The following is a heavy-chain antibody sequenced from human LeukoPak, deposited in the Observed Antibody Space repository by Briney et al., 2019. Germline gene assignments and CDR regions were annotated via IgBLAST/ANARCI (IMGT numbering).Heavy chain of an antibody. J-gene: IGHJ4*02. CDR1: GYTFTSYY. CDR3: ARGDIVATITPYYFDY. V-gene: IGHV1-46*01. D-gene: IGHD5-12*01. CDR2: INPSGGST. Sequence: ASVKVSCKASGYTFTSYYMHWVRQAPGQGLEWMGIINPSGGSTSYAQKFQGRVTMTRDMSTSTVYMELSSLRSEDTAVYYCARGDIVATITPYYFDYWGQGTLVTVSS.